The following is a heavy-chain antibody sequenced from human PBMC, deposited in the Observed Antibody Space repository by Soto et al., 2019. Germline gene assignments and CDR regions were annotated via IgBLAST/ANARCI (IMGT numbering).Heavy chain of an antibody. CDR3: AKDALARGRRNMDHFDY. CDR2: ISYDGSNK. D-gene: IGHD1-26*01. CDR1: GFTFSSYG. J-gene: IGHJ4*02. V-gene: IGHV3-30*18. Sequence: QVQLVESGGGVVQPGRSLRLSCAASGFTFSSYGMHWVRQAPGKGLEWVAVISYDGSNKYYADSVKGRFTISRDNSKNTLYLQMHSLRAEDTAVYYCAKDALARGRRNMDHFDYWGQGTLVTVSS.